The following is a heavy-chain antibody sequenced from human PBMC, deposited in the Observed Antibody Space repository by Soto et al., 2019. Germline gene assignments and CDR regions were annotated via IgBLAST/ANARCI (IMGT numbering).Heavy chain of an antibody. CDR1: GFTFSSYS. Sequence: GGSLRLSCAASGFTFSSYSVNWVRQAPGKGLEWVSSISSSSSYIYYADSVKGRFTISRDNAKNSLYLQMNSLRAEDTAVYYCARARGPPNWFDPWGQGTLVTVSS. V-gene: IGHV3-21*01. D-gene: IGHD3-10*01. J-gene: IGHJ5*02. CDR2: ISSSSSYI. CDR3: ARARGPPNWFDP.